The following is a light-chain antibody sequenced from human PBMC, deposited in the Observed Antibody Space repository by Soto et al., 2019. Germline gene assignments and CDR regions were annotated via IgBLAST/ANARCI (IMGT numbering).Light chain of an antibody. CDR1: QSISSW. J-gene: IGKJ4*01. CDR2: KAS. CDR3: QQYDSYSLT. Sequence: DIQMTQSPSTLSASVGDRVTITCRASQSISSWLAWYRQKPGKAPNLLIYKASTLQSGVPSRFTGSGSGTEFTLTISSLQPDDVATYYCQQYDSYSLTFGGGTKVEIK. V-gene: IGKV1-5*03.